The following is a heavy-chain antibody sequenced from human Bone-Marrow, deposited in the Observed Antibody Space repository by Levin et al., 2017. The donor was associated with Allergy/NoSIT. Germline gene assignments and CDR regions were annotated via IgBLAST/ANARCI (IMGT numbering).Heavy chain of an antibody. D-gene: IGHD1-26*01. CDR2: ISYDGGHK. Sequence: PRASVKVSCAASGFTFSAFGMHWVRQPPGRGLEWVAVISYDGGHKFYADSVKGRFTISRDNSKNTHYLQMNSLRAEDTAVYYCTRDRGEWGQFYFDYWGQGILVTVSS. CDR1: GFTFSAFG. V-gene: IGHV3-33*01. J-gene: IGHJ4*02. CDR3: TRDRGEWGQFYFDY.